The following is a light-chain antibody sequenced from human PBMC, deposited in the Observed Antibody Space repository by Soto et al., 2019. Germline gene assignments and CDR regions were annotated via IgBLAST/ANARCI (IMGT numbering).Light chain of an antibody. V-gene: IGKV3-20*01. CDR1: HSVSSSC. J-gene: IGKJ5*01. CDR3: QQYGSSPPIT. Sequence: EIGLRQSPGTVSLSPGERGTLSCRASHSVSSSCLAWYQQKPGQAPRLLIYGASSRATGIPDRFSGSGSGTDFTLTISRLEPEDFAVYYCQQYGSSPPITFGQGTRLEIK. CDR2: GAS.